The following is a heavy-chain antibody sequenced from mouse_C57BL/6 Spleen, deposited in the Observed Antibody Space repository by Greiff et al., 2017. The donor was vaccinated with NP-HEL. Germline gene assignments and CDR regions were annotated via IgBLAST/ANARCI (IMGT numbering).Heavy chain of an antibody. J-gene: IGHJ4*01. Sequence: VQLQESGPELVKPGASVKISCKASGYAFSSSWMNWVKQRPGKGLEWIGRIYPGDGDTNYNGKFKGKATLTADKSSSTAYMQLSSLTSEDSAVYFCARSNYGSSRYYAMDYWGQGTSVTVSS. D-gene: IGHD1-1*01. CDR2: IYPGDGDT. CDR1: GYAFSSSW. CDR3: ARSNYGSSRYYAMDY. V-gene: IGHV1-82*01.